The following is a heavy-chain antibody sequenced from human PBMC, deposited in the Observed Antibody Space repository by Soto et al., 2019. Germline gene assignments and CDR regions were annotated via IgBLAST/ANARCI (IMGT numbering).Heavy chain of an antibody. Sequence: SETLSLTCTVSGGSISSISYYWGWIRQPPGKGLEWMGSIYYSGSTYYNPSLKSRVTISVDTSKNQFSLKLSSVTAADTAVYYCARHDTTVTAYYFDYWGQGTLVTVSS. CDR3: ARHDTTVTAYYFDY. V-gene: IGHV4-39*01. J-gene: IGHJ4*02. CDR2: IYYSGST. CDR1: GGSISSISYY. D-gene: IGHD4-17*01.